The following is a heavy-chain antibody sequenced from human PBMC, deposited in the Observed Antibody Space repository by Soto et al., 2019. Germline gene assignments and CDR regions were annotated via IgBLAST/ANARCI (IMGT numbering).Heavy chain of an antibody. V-gene: IGHV1-69*13. CDR2: IIPIFGTA. CDR3: ARDRMRCSGGSCYSSAWFDP. Sequence: VASVKVSCKASGGTFSSYAISWVRQAPGQGLEWMGGIIPIFGTANYAQKFQGRVTITADESTSTAYMELSSLRSEDTAVYYCARDRMRCSGGSCYSSAWFDPWGQGTLVTVSS. J-gene: IGHJ5*02. D-gene: IGHD2-15*01. CDR1: GGTFSSYA.